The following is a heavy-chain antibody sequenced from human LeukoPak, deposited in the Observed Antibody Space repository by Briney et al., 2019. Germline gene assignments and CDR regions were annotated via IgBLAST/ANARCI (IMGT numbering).Heavy chain of an antibody. V-gene: IGHV3-48*02. Sequence: GGSLRLSCAASGFTLRSYSMNWVRQAQGKGLEWVSYISSSGDTRYYADSVKGRFTISRDNAKNSLYLQMNSLRDEDTAVYYCARDRAAADWGQGTLVTVSS. CDR2: ISSSGDTR. CDR1: GFTLRSYS. D-gene: IGHD6-13*01. J-gene: IGHJ4*02. CDR3: ARDRAAAD.